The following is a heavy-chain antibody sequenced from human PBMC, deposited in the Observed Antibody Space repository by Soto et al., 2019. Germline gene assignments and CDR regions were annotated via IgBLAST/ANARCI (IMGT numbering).Heavy chain of an antibody. Sequence: PSETLSLTCTVSGGSISSSSYYWGWIRQPPGKGLEWIGSIYYSGSTYYNPSLKSRVTISVDTSKNQFSLKRSSVTAADTAVYYCARHSERIAARPAYFDYWGQGTLVTVSS. CDR2: IYYSGST. CDR3: ARHSERIAARPAYFDY. V-gene: IGHV4-39*01. D-gene: IGHD6-6*01. CDR1: GGSISSSSYY. J-gene: IGHJ4*02.